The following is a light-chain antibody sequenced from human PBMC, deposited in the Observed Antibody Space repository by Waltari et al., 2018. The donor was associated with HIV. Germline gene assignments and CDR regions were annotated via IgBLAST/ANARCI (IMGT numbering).Light chain of an antibody. CDR3: QQYNNWPGT. CDR2: GAS. CDR1: QSVSSN. J-gene: IGKJ1*01. V-gene: IGKV3-15*01. Sequence: EILMTQSPATLSVSPGERATLSCRASQSVSSNLAWYQQKPGQAPRLLIYGASTRATCIPARFSGSGSGTEFTLTISSLQSEDFAIYYCQQYNNWPGTFGQGTKVEIK.